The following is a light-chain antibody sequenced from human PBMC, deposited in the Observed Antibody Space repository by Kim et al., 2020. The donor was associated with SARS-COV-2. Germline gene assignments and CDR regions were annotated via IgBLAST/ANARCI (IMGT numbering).Light chain of an antibody. J-gene: IGLJ3*02. CDR1: LGDKY. CDR2: QDT. Sequence: LGDKYSSWYRQQPGQAPVLVIYQDTKRPSGIHERFAGSNSGNTATLTISGAQAMDEADYYCQAWDNTWVFGGGTQLTVL. V-gene: IGLV3-1*01. CDR3: QAWDNTWV.